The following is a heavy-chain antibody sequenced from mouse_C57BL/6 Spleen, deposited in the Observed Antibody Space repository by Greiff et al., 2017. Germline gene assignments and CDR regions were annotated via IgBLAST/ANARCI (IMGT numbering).Heavy chain of an antibody. Sequence: EVQRVESGPGLVKPSQSLSLTCSVTGYSITSGYYWNWIRQFPGNKLEWMGYISYDGSNNYNPSLKNRITITRDTSKNQFFLKLNSVTTEDTATYYCARAGNYYGSSYDYFDYWGQGTTLTVSS. CDR1: GYSITSGYY. V-gene: IGHV3-6*01. CDR3: ARAGNYYGSSYDYFDY. CDR2: ISYDGSN. D-gene: IGHD1-1*01. J-gene: IGHJ2*01.